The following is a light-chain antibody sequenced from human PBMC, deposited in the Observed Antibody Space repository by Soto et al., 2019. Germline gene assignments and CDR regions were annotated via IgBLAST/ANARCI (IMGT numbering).Light chain of an antibody. V-gene: IGKV3-20*01. J-gene: IGKJ1*01. CDR3: QQYASSLT. Sequence: EIVLTQSPGSLSLYLGERATLSCSASQSVDSAFFAWYQQKPGQPPRLLMYGASRRATGIPDRFSGSGSGTDFTLTISRLEPEDFAVYYCQQYASSLTFGQGTKVEI. CDR2: GAS. CDR1: QSVDSAF.